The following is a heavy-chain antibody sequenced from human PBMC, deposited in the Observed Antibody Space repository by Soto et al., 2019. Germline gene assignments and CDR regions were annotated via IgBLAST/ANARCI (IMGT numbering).Heavy chain of an antibody. J-gene: IGHJ6*02. CDR1: GYTFTGYY. CDR3: ARDLTNCSSTSCYHYGMGV. D-gene: IGHD2-2*01. Sequence: ASVKVSCKASGYTFTGYYMHWVRQAPGQGLEWMGWINPNSGGTNYAQKFQGRVTMTRDTSISTAYMELSRLRSDDTAVYYCARDLTNCSSTSCYHYGMGVWGQGTTVTVSS. CDR2: INPNSGGT. V-gene: IGHV1-2*02.